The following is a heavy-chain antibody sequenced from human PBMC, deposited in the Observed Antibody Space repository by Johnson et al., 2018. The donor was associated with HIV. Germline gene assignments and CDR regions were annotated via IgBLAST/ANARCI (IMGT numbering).Heavy chain of an antibody. CDR3: AKAKDTAMVLGAFDI. CDR2: ISYDGSNK. J-gene: IGHJ3*02. CDR1: GFTFSSYA. D-gene: IGHD5-18*01. V-gene: IGHV3-30*04. Sequence: QVQLVESGGGVVQPGRSLRLSCAASGFTFSSYAMHWVRQAPGKGLEWVAVISYDGSNKYYADSVKGRFTISRDNAKNSLYLQMNRLRAEDTAFYYCAKAKDTAMVLGAFDIWGQGTMVTVSS.